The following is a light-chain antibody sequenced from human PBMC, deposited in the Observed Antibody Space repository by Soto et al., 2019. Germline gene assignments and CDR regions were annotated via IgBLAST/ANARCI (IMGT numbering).Light chain of an antibody. CDR2: DVS. J-gene: IGLJ1*01. CDR3: CSYAGSYTPDV. Sequence: QSVLTQPRSVSGSPGQSVTISCTGTSSDVGGYNYVSWYQQHPGKAPKLMSYDVSKRPSGVPDRFSGSKSGNTASLTISGLQAEDEADYFCCSYAGSYTPDVFGTGTKVTVL. V-gene: IGLV2-11*01. CDR1: SSDVGGYNY.